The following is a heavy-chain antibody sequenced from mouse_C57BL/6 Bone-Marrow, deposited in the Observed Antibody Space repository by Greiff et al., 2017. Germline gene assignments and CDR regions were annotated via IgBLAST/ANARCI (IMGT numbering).Heavy chain of an antibody. CDR2: IYPGSGST. Sequence: VQLQQPGAELVKPGASVKMSCKASGYTFTSYWITWVKQRPGQGLEWIGDIYPGSGSTNYNEKFKSKATLTVDTSSSTAYMQLSSLTAEDSAVYFSARPYYNNYLYFAVWGTGTTVTVSS. CDR3: ARPYYNNYLYFAV. CDR1: GYTFTSYW. V-gene: IGHV1-55*01. D-gene: IGHD2-5*01. J-gene: IGHJ1*03.